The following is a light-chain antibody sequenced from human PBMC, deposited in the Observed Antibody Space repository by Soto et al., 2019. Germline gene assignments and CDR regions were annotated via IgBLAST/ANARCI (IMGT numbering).Light chain of an antibody. CDR3: QHLHAYPIT. J-gene: IGKJ5*01. CDR2: FIS. V-gene: IGKV1-9*01. CDR1: QVINKY. Sequence: IQLTQSPSFLSASVGDTVTITCRASQVINKYLAWYQQKPGKAPKLLIYFISTLQSGVPSSFSGSGSGTEFTLTISDLQPEDFATYYCQHLHAYPITFGQGTRLEIK.